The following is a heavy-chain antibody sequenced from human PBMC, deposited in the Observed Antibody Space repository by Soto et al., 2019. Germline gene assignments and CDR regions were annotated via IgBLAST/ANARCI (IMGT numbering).Heavy chain of an antibody. CDR2: ISAYNGNT. CDR3: ARDWGNCTGGSCYSDYYYYYGMDV. V-gene: IGHV1-18*01. D-gene: IGHD2-15*01. J-gene: IGHJ6*02. CDR1: GYTFPNYG. Sequence: QVQLVQSGAEVKKPGASVKVSCKASGYTFPNYGISWVRQAPGQGLEWMGWISAYNGNTNYAQKLQGRVTMTTDTSTYTAYMELRSLRCVDTAVYYCARDWGNCTGGSCYSDYYYYYGMDVWGQGTTVTVSS.